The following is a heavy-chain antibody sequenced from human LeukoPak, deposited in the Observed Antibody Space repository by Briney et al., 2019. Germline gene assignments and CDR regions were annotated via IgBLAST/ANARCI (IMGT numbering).Heavy chain of an antibody. CDR1: GGSISSGGYY. CDR2: IYYSGNT. V-gene: IGHV4-39*01. CDR3: ARHGHHQNYDY. D-gene: IGHD2-2*01. Sequence: SETLSLTCTVSGGSISSGGYYWSWIRQHPGKGLEWIGYIYYSGNTYYNPSLKSRVTISVDTSKSQFSLELNSATAADTAVYYCARHGHHQNYDYWGQGILVTVSS. J-gene: IGHJ4*02.